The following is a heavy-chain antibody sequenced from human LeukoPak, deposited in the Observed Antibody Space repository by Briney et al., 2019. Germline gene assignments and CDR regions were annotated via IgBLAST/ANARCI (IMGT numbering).Heavy chain of an antibody. CDR3: ARAPVVITREYYFDY. CDR1: GGTFSSYA. CDR2: IIPIFGTA. D-gene: IGHD3-22*01. Sequence: SVKVSCKASGGTFSSYAISWVRQAPGQGLEWMGGIIPIFGTANYAQKFQGRVTITTDESTSTAYMELSSLRSEDTAVYHCARAPVVITREYYFDYWGQGTLVTVSS. J-gene: IGHJ4*02. V-gene: IGHV1-69*05.